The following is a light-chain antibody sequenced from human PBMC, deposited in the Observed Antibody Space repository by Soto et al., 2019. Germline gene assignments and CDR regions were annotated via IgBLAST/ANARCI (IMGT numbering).Light chain of an antibody. CDR2: GAS. Sequence: IGLTQSACTLSLSPGERATLSCRASQSVSNNYLAWYQQKPGQAPRLLIYGASSRATGIPDRFSGSGSGTDFTLTISRLEPEDFAVYYCQQYGSSPPLTFGGGTKVDTK. CDR1: QSVSNNY. CDR3: QQYGSSPPLT. J-gene: IGKJ4*01. V-gene: IGKV3-20*01.